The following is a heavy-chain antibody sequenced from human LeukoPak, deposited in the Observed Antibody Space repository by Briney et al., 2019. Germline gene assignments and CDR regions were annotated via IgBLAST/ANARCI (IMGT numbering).Heavy chain of an antibody. CDR1: GFTFSTYS. V-gene: IGHV3-21*01. Sequence: GGSLRLSCAASGFTFSTYSINWVRQAPGKGLEWVSSISSTSTYIYYSDSVKGRFTISRDNPKNSLYLQMNSLRADDTAVYYCARAVGSPYGSGWYDYWGQGTLVTVSS. CDR3: ARAVGSPYGSGWYDY. J-gene: IGHJ4*02. D-gene: IGHD6-19*01. CDR2: ISSTSTYI.